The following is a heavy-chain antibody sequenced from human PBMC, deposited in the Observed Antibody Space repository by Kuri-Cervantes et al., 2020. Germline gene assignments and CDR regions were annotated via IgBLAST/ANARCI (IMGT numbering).Heavy chain of an antibody. J-gene: IGHJ5*02. Sequence: ASVKVSCKASGYTFTSYGISWVRQAPGQGLEWMGWISAYNGNTNYAQKLQGRVTMTRNTSISTAYMELSSLRSEDTAVYYCARFSGFVVRAFDPWGQGTLVTVSS. D-gene: IGHD3-10*01. CDR2: ISAYNGNT. CDR3: ARFSGFVVRAFDP. CDR1: GYTFTSYG. V-gene: IGHV1-18*01.